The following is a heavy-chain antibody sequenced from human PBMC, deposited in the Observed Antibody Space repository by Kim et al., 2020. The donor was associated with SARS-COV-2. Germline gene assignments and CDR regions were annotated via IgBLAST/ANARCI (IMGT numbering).Heavy chain of an antibody. D-gene: IGHD1-1*01. V-gene: IGHV3-74*01. CDR2: SST. Sequence: SSTSYADSVKGRVTISRDNDQNTLYLQMNSLRAEGTAVYYCARDWKLDYWGQGTLVTVSS. J-gene: IGHJ4*02. CDR3: ARDWKLDY.